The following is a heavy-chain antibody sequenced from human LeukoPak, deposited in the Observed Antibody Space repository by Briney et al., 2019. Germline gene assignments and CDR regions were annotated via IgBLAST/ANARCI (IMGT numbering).Heavy chain of an antibody. V-gene: IGHV4-4*02. Sequence: SETLSLTCAVSGGSISSSNWWSWVRQPPGKGLEWIGEIYHSGSTNYNPSLKSRVTISVDKSKNQFSLKLSSVTAADTAVYYCARQEVRGALLFYYGMDVWGQGTTVTVSS. CDR1: GGSISSSNW. CDR3: ARQEVRGALLFYYGMDV. J-gene: IGHJ6*02. CDR2: IYHSGST. D-gene: IGHD3-10*01.